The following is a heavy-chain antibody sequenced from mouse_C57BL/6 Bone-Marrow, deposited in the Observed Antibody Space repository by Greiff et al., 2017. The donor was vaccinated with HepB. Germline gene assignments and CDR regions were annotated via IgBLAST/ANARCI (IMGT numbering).Heavy chain of an antibody. CDR3: ARQVVATGWYFDV. Sequence: QVQLQQPGAELVKPGASVKMSCKASGYTFTSYWITWVKQRPGQGLEWIGDIYPGSGSTNYNEKFKSKATLTVDTSSITAYMQLSSLTSEDSAVYYCARQVVATGWYFDVWGTGTTVTVSS. CDR2: IYPGSGST. V-gene: IGHV1-55*01. J-gene: IGHJ1*03. CDR1: GYTFTSYW. D-gene: IGHD1-1*01.